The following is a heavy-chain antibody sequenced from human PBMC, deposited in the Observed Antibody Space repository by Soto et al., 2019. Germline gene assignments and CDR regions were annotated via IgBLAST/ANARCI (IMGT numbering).Heavy chain of an antibody. Sequence: EVQLLESGGGVVQPGGSLRLSCAASGFTFNNYVMTWVRQAPGKGLEWVSTISGSDGSTYYADSVKGRLTISRDNSKNALYLQMSSLRAEDTALYYCMKDWTGDTCPCMDVWGQGTTVTVSS. J-gene: IGHJ6*01. CDR1: GFTFNNYV. V-gene: IGHV3-23*01. CDR3: MKDWTGDTCPCMDV. D-gene: IGHD2-8*02. CDR2: ISGSDGST.